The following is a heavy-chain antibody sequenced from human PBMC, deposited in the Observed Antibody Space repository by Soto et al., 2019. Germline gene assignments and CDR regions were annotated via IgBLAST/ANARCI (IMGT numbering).Heavy chain of an antibody. CDR1: GFTFGDYA. Sequence: PGGSLRLSCTASGFTFGDYAMSWFRQAPGKGLEWVGFIRSKAYGGTTEYAASVKGRFTISRDDSKSIAYLQMNSLKTEDTAVYYCTRAVRITMNNYFDYWGQGTLVTVSS. CDR2: IRSKAYGGTT. CDR3: TRAVRITMNNYFDY. J-gene: IGHJ4*02. V-gene: IGHV3-49*03. D-gene: IGHD3-22*01.